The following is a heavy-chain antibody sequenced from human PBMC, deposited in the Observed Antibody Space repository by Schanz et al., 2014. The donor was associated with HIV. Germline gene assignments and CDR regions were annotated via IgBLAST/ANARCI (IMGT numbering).Heavy chain of an antibody. J-gene: IGHJ6*02. CDR1: GYTFSDYD. D-gene: IGHD3-16*02. Sequence: QVQLVQSGPEVKKPGASVRVSCETSGYTFSDYDINWVRQAPGQGLEWMGWMNPNRGNAGFAQTFQGRVTLTRDTSITTAYMELTSLRPEDTAVYYCARRRGWGSYRYFPYGLDVWGQGTTVTVSS. V-gene: IGHV1-8*02. CDR3: ARRRGWGSYRYFPYGLDV. CDR2: MNPNRGNA.